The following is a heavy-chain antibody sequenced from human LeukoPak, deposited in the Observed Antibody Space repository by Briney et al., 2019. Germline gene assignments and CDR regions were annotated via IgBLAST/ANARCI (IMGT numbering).Heavy chain of an antibody. CDR2: IYTTGNT. J-gene: IGHJ4*02. V-gene: IGHV4-61*09. D-gene: IGHD3/OR15-3a*01. CDR1: GGSISSGAYY. CDR3: ARQTGSGLFILP. Sequence: PSETLSLTCTVSGGSISSGAYYWSWIRQPAGKGLEWIGHIYTTGNTYYNASLKSQVSISIDTSKNQFSLRLTSVTTADTAVYYCARQTGSGLFILPGGQGTLVTVSS.